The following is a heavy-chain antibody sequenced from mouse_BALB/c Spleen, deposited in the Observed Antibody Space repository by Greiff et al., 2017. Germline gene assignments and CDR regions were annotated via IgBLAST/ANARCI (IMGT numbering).Heavy chain of an antibody. CDR2: IDPANGNT. CDR3: ARRITTVVENYAMDY. D-gene: IGHD1-1*01. J-gene: IGHJ4*01. V-gene: IGHV14-3*02. Sequence: VQLQQSGAELVKPGASVKLSCTASGFNIKDTYMHWVKQRPEQGLEWIGRIDPANGNTKYDPKFQGKATITADTSSNTAYLQLSSLTSEDTAVYYCARRITTVVENYAMDYWGQGTSVTVSA. CDR1: GFNIKDTY.